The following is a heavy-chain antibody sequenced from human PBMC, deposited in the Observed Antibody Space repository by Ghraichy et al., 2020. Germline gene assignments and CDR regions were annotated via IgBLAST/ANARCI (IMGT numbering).Heavy chain of an antibody. CDR1: GFTFNSYS. D-gene: IGHD3-10*01. CDR2: ISSSSSTI. Sequence: GGSLRLSCAASGFTFNSYSMNWVRQAPGKGLEWVSYISSSSSTIYYADSVKGRFTISRDNAKNSLYLQMNSLRDEDTAVYYCARSNYYGSGGYDYYYGMAVWGQGTTVTVS. J-gene: IGHJ6*02. V-gene: IGHV3-48*02. CDR3: ARSNYYGSGGYDYYYGMAV.